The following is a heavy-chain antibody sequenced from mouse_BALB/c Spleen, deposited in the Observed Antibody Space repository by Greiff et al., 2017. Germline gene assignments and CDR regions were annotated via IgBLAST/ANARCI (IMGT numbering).Heavy chain of an antibody. D-gene: IGHD4-1*01. CDR1: GYTFTDYA. CDR2: ISTYYGNT. Sequence: QVQLKESGPELVRPGVSVKISCKGSGYTFTDYAMHWVKQSHAKSLEWIGVISTYYGNTNYNQKFKGKATMTVDKSSSTAYMELARLTSEDSAIYYCARWDPSFAYWGQGTLVTVSA. V-gene: IGHV1-67*01. J-gene: IGHJ3*01. CDR3: ARWDPSFAY.